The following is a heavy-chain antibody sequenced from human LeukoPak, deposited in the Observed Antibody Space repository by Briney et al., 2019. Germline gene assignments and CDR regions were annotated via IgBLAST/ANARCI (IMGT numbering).Heavy chain of an antibody. CDR3: ARTASGAAAGMDAFDI. CDR2: INPNSGGT. D-gene: IGHD6-13*01. CDR1: GYTFTGYY. J-gene: IGHJ3*02. V-gene: IGHV1-2*02. Sequence: GASVKVSCKASGYTFTGYYMHWVRQAPGQGLEWMGWINPNSGGTNYAQKFQGRVTMTRDTSISTAYMELSRLRSDDTAVYYCARTASGAAAGMDAFDIWGQGTMVTVSS.